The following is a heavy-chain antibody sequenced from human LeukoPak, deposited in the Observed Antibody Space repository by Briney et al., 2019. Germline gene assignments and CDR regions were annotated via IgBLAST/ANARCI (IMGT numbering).Heavy chain of an antibody. Sequence: GGSLRLSCAASGFTFSPYSMNWVRQAPGKGLEWVSAISGSGGSTYYADSVKGRFTISRDNSKNTLYLQMNSLRAEDTAVYYCAKGGGRTYYYYYYMDVWGKGTTVTVSS. J-gene: IGHJ6*03. V-gene: IGHV3-23*01. CDR3: AKGGGRTYYYYYYMDV. CDR1: GFTFSPYS. CDR2: ISGSGGST. D-gene: IGHD4-23*01.